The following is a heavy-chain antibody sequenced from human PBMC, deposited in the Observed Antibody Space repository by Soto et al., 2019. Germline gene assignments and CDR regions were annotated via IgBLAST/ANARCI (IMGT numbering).Heavy chain of an antibody. J-gene: IGHJ4*02. D-gene: IGHD5-12*01. Sequence: SETLSLTCTVSGGSISSGGYYWSWIRQHPGKGLAWVGYSYYTGSSYYNPSLKSRVTISVDASKNQLSLRLASVTAADTAVYYCARDLRGYSRYDYLDYWGQGIPVTVSS. CDR1: GGSISSGGYY. CDR2: SYYTGSS. V-gene: IGHV4-31*03. CDR3: ARDLRGYSRYDYLDY.